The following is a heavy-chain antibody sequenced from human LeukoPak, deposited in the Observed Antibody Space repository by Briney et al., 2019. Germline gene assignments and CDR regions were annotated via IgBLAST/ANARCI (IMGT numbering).Heavy chain of an antibody. CDR1: GGSISSYY. Sequence: SETLSLTCTVSGGSISSYYWSWIRQPPGKGLEWIGYIYYSGSTNYNPSLKSRVTISVDTSKNQFSLKLSSVTAADTAVYYCARWRAAFSGATTPAFDIWGQGTMVTVSS. CDR3: ARWRAAFSGATTPAFDI. D-gene: IGHD1-26*01. J-gene: IGHJ3*02. CDR2: IYYSGST. V-gene: IGHV4-59*01.